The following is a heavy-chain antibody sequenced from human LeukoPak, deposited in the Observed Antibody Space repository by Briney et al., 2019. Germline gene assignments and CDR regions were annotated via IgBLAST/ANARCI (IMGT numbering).Heavy chain of an antibody. Sequence: SETLSLTCTVSGGSTSGYYWNWIRQPPGKGLEWIGYIHYSGSTKYNPSLKSRVTISVDTSKNHSSLKLTSVTAADTAVYYCARMYSSSSYFDSWGQGTLVTVSP. J-gene: IGHJ4*02. CDR3: ARMYSSSSYFDS. D-gene: IGHD6-6*01. CDR1: GGSTSGYY. V-gene: IGHV4-59*08. CDR2: IHYSGST.